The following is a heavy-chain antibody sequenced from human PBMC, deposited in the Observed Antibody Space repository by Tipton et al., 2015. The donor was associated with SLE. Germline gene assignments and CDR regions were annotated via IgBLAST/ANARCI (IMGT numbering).Heavy chain of an antibody. CDR2: IYYSGST. CDR1: GGSISSSSYY. V-gene: IGHV4-39*07. D-gene: IGHD6-6*01. J-gene: IGHJ5*02. CDR3: ARGKSARSSFTFDP. Sequence: TLSLTCTVSGGSISSSSYYWGWIRQPPGKGLEWIGSIYYSGSTYYNPSLKSRVTISVDTSKNQFSLKLSSVTAADTAVYYCARGKSARSSFTFDPWGQGTLVTVSS.